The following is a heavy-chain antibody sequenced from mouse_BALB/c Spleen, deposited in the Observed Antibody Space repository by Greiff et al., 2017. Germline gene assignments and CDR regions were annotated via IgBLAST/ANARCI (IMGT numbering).Heavy chain of an antibody. J-gene: IGHJ2*01. V-gene: IGHV6-6*02. Sequence: EVHLVESGGGLVQPGGSMKLSCVASGFTFSNYWINWVRQSPEKGLEWVAEIRLKSNNYATHYAESVKGRFTISRDDSKSSVYLQMNNLRAEDTGIYYFTLSLSYWGQGTTLTVSS. CDR1: GFTFSNYW. CDR3: TLSLSY. CDR2: IRLKSNNYAT.